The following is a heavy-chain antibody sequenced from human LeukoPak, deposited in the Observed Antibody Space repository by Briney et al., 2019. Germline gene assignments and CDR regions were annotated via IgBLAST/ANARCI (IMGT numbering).Heavy chain of an antibody. CDR3: AKVGRGRLSSGYLGY. CDR1: GFTFSSYA. D-gene: IGHD3-22*01. J-gene: IGHJ4*02. Sequence: GGSLRLSCAASGFTFSSYAMSWVRQAPGKGLEWVSAISGSGGSTYYADSVKGRFTISRDNSKNTLYLQMNSLRAEDTAVYYCAKVGRGRLSSGYLGYWGQGTLVTVSS. CDR2: ISGSGGST. V-gene: IGHV3-23*01.